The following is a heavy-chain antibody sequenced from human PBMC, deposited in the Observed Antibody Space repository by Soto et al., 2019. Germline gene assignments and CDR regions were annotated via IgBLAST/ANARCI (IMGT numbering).Heavy chain of an antibody. D-gene: IGHD2-15*01. CDR3: AKDRQPGGRWPFDH. J-gene: IGHJ4*02. V-gene: IGHV3-23*01. Sequence: GGSLRLSCAASGFRFSTYAMSWVRQAPGKGLEWVSGLFGGGDGIAYADSVKGRFTISRDNSNNMLYLQMHSLRAEDTAVYYCAKDRQPGGRWPFDHWGQGTLVTVSS. CDR2: LFGGGDGI. CDR1: GFRFSTYA.